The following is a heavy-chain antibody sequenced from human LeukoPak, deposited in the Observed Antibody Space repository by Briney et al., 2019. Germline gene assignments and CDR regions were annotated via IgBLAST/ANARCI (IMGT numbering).Heavy chain of an antibody. J-gene: IGHJ1*01. D-gene: IGHD3-22*01. CDR2: IYYSGST. CDR3: ARDSTSDYDSSV. V-gene: IGHV4-34*01. Sequence: SETLSLTCAVYGGSFSGYYWSWIRQPPGKGLEWIGSIYYSGSTYYNPSLKSRVTISVDTSKNQFSLKLSSVTAADTAVYYCARDSTSDYDSSVWGQGTLVTVSS. CDR1: GGSFSGYY.